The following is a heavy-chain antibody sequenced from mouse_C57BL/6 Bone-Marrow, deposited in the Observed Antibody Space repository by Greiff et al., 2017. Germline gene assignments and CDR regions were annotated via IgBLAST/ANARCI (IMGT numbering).Heavy chain of an antibody. CDR3: ARHGELRPLDY. CDR2: ISSGGGYI. J-gene: IGHJ2*01. Sequence: EVMLVESGGDLVKPGGSLKLSCAASGFTFSSYGMSWVRQTPDKRLEWVATISSGGGYIYYPDIVKGRFTISRDNAKSTLYLQMSSLKSEDTAMYYCARHGELRPLDYLGQGTTLTVSS. CDR1: GFTFSSYG. D-gene: IGHD2-4*01. V-gene: IGHV5-6*02.